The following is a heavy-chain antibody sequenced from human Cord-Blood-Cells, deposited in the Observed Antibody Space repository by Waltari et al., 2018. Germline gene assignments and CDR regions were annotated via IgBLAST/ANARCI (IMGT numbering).Heavy chain of an antibody. CDR3: ARDLHCSSTSCYTDDAFDI. V-gene: IGHV4-38-2*02. Sequence: QVQLQESGPGLVKPSETLSLTCTVSGYSISSGYYWGWIRQPPGKGLEWIGGIYHSGSTYYNPSLKSRVTISVDTSKNQFSLKLSSVTAADTAVYYCARDLHCSSTSCYTDDAFDIWGQGTMVTVSS. D-gene: IGHD2-2*02. CDR2: IYHSGST. J-gene: IGHJ3*02. CDR1: GYSISSGYY.